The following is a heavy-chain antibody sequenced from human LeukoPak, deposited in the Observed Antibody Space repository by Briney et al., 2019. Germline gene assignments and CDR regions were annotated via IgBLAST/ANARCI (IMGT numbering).Heavy chain of an antibody. CDR1: GGSISSGSYY. CDR3: AGHGSGWYSFDY. D-gene: IGHD6-19*01. CDR2: IYTSGST. J-gene: IGHJ4*02. V-gene: IGHV4-61*02. Sequence: PSETLSLTCTVSGGSISSGSYYWSWIRQPAGKGLEWIGRIYTSGSTNYNPSLKSRVTISVGTPKNQFSLKLSSVTAADTAVYYCAGHGSGWYSFDYWGQGTLVTVSS.